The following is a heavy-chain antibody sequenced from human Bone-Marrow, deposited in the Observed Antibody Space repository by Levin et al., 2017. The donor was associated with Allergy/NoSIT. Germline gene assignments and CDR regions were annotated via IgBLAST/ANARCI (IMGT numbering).Heavy chain of an antibody. CDR3: ARAPLLTDYSDSFDF. J-gene: IGHJ4*02. V-gene: IGHV4-4*07. D-gene: IGHD4-11*01. CDR2: IYTTGTT. CDR1: GGSITSSY. Sequence: SQTLSLTCTVSGGSITSSYWNWIRQPAGKGLEWIGRIYTTGTTNYNPSLKSRVTMSLDTSKNQFSLRLNSVTAADTAIYYCARAPLLTDYSDSFDFWGQGALVTVSS.